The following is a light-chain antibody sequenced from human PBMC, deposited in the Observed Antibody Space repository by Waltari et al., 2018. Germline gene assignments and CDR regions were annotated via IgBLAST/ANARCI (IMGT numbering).Light chain of an antibody. CDR2: WAS. CDR1: QSVLSNSNNENY. V-gene: IGKV4-1*01. CDR3: QQYIATPFT. Sequence: DFVMTQSPDSLSVSLGERVTINCKSSQSVLSNSNNENYLAWYQQKPGQPPKVLIYWASTRESGVPDRVSGSGSGTDFTLAISSLQAEDVAVYYCQQYIATPFTFGPGTRVDI. J-gene: IGKJ3*01.